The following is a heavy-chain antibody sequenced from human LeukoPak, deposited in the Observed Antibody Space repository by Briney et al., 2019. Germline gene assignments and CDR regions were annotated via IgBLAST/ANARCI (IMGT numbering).Heavy chain of an antibody. Sequence: SETLSLTCTVSGGSISSYYWSWIRQPPGKGLEWIGYIHYSGSTYYNPSLKSRVTISVDTSKNQFSLKLSSVSVADTAVYYCARHGSSTTSLNYFDPWGQGTLVTVSS. CDR3: ARHGSSTTSLNYFDP. D-gene: IGHD2-2*01. J-gene: IGHJ5*02. CDR2: IHYSGST. CDR1: GGSISSYY. V-gene: IGHV4-59*08.